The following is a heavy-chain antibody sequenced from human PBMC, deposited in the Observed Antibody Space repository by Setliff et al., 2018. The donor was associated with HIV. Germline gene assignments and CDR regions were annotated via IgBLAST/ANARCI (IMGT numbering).Heavy chain of an antibody. CDR1: GFTFRNYK. CDR3: ARIGHGWSYGGGLDP. Sequence: PGGSLRLSCAASGFTFRNYKMEWVRQAPGKGLEWVAAISHDAAIKYYADSVMGRFTISRDDSVNTLHLQMDSLRREDTGLYYCARIGHGWSYGGGLDPWGQGTLVTVSS. D-gene: IGHD5-18*01. CDR2: ISHDAAIK. V-gene: IGHV3-30*04. J-gene: IGHJ5*02.